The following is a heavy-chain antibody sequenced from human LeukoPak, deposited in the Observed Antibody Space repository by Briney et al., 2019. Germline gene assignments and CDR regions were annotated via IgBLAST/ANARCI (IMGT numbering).Heavy chain of an antibody. J-gene: IGHJ1*01. V-gene: IGHV3-21*01. D-gene: IGHD3-22*01. CDR3: ARDGGDYYDSSGYPFHH. CDR1: GFTFSTYW. CDR2: ISTSSSYI. Sequence: GGSLRLSCAASGFTFSTYWVHWVRQAPGKGLEWVSSISTSSSYIYYADSVKGRFTISRDNAKKSLYLQMNSLRAGDTAVYYCARDGGDYYDSSGYPFHHWGQGTLVTVSS.